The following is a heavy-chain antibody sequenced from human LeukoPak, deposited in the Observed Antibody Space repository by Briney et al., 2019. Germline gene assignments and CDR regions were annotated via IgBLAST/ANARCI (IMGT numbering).Heavy chain of an antibody. Sequence: GGSLSLSCAASGFTFSSYAMSWVRPAPGKGLEWVSAISGSGGSTYYADSVKGRFTISRDNSKNTLYLQMNSLRAEDTAVYYCAKGAVAGTVNYFDYWGQGALVTVSS. J-gene: IGHJ4*02. V-gene: IGHV3-23*01. D-gene: IGHD6-19*01. CDR1: GFTFSSYA. CDR2: ISGSGGST. CDR3: AKGAVAGTVNYFDY.